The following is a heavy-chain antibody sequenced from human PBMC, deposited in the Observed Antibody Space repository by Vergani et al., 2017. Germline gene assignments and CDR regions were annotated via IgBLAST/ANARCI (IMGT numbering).Heavy chain of an antibody. Sequence: EVQLVESGGGLVKPGGSLRLSCAASGFTFSNAWMSWVRQAPGKGLEWVGRIKSKTDGGTTDYAAPVKGRFTISRDDSKNTLYLQMNSLKTEDTAVYYCARETGSGWYQTGYYFDYWGQGTLVTVSS. CDR2: IKSKTDGGTT. V-gene: IGHV3-15*01. J-gene: IGHJ4*02. CDR1: GFTFSNAW. D-gene: IGHD6-19*01. CDR3: ARETGSGWYQTGYYFDY.